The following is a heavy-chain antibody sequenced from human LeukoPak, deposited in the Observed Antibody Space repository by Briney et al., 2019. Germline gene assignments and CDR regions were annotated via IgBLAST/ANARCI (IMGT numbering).Heavy chain of an antibody. J-gene: IGHJ3*02. Sequence: PGGSLRLSCAASGLTVSSNYMSWVRQAPGKGLEWVSVIYSGGSTYYADSVKGRFTISRDNSKNTLYLQMNGLRAEDTAVYYCARDRTDAFDIWGQGTMVTVSS. CDR3: ARDRTDAFDI. V-gene: IGHV3-66*02. CDR2: IYSGGST. CDR1: GLTVSSNY.